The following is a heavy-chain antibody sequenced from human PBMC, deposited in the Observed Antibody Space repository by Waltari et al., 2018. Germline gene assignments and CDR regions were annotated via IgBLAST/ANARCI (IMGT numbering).Heavy chain of an antibody. CDR1: GFTVGNNF. Sequence: EVQLVESGGELIQPGGSLRLSCAASGFTVGNNFMGWVRQAPGKGLGWVSVIYSGGSTNFIDSVRGRFTISRDSSKNTLYLQMNSLRAEDTAVYYCAKVDNVGLNNYWGQGTLVTVSS. V-gene: IGHV3-53*01. D-gene: IGHD1-1*01. CDR2: IYSGGST. J-gene: IGHJ4*02. CDR3: AKVDNVGLNNY.